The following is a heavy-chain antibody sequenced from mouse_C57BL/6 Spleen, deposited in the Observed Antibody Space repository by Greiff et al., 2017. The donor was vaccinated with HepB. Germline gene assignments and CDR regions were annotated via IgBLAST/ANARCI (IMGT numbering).Heavy chain of an antibody. V-gene: IGHV3-6*01. Sequence: EVQLVESGPGLVKPSQSLSLTCSVPGYSITSGYYWNWIRQFPGNKLEWMGYISYDGSNNYNPSLKNRISITRDTSKNQFFLKLNSVATEDTATYYCARDRQGFAYWGQGTLVTVSA. CDR3: ARDRQGFAY. CDR1: GYSITSGYY. CDR2: ISYDGSN. J-gene: IGHJ3*01.